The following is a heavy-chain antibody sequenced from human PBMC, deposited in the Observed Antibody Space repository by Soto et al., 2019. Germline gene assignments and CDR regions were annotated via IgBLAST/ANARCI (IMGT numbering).Heavy chain of an antibody. CDR3: ARDYVLMVYAIPGPGDP. V-gene: IGHV3-30-3*01. CDR2: ISYDGSNK. J-gene: IGHJ5*02. D-gene: IGHD2-8*01. CDR1: GFTFSSYA. Sequence: PGGSLRFSCAASGFTFSSYAMHWVRQAPGKGLEWVAVISYDGSNKYYADSVKGRFTISRDNSKNTLYLQMNSLRAEDTAVYLCARDYVLMVYAIPGPGDPCGQATLLT.